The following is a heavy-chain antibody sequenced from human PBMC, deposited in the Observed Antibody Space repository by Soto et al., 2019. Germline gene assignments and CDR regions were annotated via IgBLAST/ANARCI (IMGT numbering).Heavy chain of an antibody. V-gene: IGHV1-2*02. Sequence: ASVKVSCKASGYTFSDYFIQWLRQAPGQGLEWVAWINPKTAATNYAKKFQDRVTVTSDTSFSTAYLELTRLRPDDTALYYCARIKWGLDYYSGMDVWGQGTAVTVSS. CDR1: GYTFSDYF. J-gene: IGHJ6*02. D-gene: IGHD1-26*01. CDR2: INPKTAAT. CDR3: ARIKWGLDYYSGMDV.